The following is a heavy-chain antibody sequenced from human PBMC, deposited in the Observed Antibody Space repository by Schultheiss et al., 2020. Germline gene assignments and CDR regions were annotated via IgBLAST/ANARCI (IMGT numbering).Heavy chain of an antibody. CDR2: INPDGSEK. V-gene: IGHV3-7*03. CDR1: GFTFSSYA. CDR3: ARGHYGMDV. J-gene: IGHJ6*02. Sequence: GGSLRLSCAASGFTFSSYAMSWVRQAPGTGLEWVANINPDGSEKHYVDSVKGRFTISRDNAKNSGNLQMDSLTAEDTAVYYCARGHYGMDVWGPGTTVTVSS.